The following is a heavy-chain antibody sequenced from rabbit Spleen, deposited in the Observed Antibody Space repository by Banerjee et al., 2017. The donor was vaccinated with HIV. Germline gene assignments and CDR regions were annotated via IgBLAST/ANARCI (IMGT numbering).Heavy chain of an antibody. J-gene: IGHJ6*01. CDR3: ARDTGSSFSSYGMDL. CDR1: GFSFSSSYY. Sequence: VESGGGLVKPGASLTLTCTASGFSFSSSYYMCWVRQAPGKGLEWIGCIYAGSTGDTYYASWAKGRFTISKTSSTTVTLQMTSLTAADTATYFCARDTGSSFSSYGMDLWGPGTLVTVS. CDR2: IYAGSTGDT. D-gene: IGHD8-1*01. V-gene: IGHV1S40*01.